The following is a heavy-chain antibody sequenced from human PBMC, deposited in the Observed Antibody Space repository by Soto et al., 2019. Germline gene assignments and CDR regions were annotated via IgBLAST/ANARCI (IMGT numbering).Heavy chain of an antibody. V-gene: IGHV3-9*01. J-gene: IGHJ6*02. CDR1: GFTFDDYD. CDR3: AKGNSSRGYYYYYGMDV. Sequence: LRGYCVASGFTFDDYDMHWVRQAPGKGLEWVSGISWNSGSIGYADSVKGRFTISRDNAKNSLYLQMNSLRAEDTALYYCAKGNSSRGYYYYYGMDVWGQGTTVTVS. D-gene: IGHD6-6*01. CDR2: ISWNSGSI.